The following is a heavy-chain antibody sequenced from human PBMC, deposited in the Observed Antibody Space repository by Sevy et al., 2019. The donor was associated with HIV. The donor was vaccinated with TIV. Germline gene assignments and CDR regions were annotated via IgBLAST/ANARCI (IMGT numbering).Heavy chain of an antibody. CDR2: ISYDGSSK. Sequence: RGSLRLSCAASGFTFSSFAMHWVRQAPGKGLEWVAVISYDGSSKYYPDSVKGRFTIPRDNAKNTLYLQMNRLRPGATAVYFCAILGVDCVSTNCYGMRSLSFDFWGQGTLVTVSS. CDR1: GFTFSSFA. V-gene: IGHV3-30-3*01. J-gene: IGHJ4*02. CDR3: AILGVDCVSTNCYGMRSLSFDF. D-gene: IGHD2-2*01.